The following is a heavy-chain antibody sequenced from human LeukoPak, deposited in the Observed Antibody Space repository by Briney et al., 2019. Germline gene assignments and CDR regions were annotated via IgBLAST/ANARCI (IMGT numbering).Heavy chain of an antibody. J-gene: IGHJ6*02. CDR2: ISYDGSNE. CDR3: ARDCCSSTSCYFPDSGMDV. V-gene: IGHV3-30-3*01. CDR1: GFTFSGYA. D-gene: IGHD2-2*01. Sequence: GGSLRLSCAASGFTFSGYAMHWVRQAPGKGLEWVAVISYDGSNEYYADSVKGRFTISRDNSKNTLFLQMNSLRAEDTAVYYCARDCCSSTSCYFPDSGMDVWGQGTTVTVSS.